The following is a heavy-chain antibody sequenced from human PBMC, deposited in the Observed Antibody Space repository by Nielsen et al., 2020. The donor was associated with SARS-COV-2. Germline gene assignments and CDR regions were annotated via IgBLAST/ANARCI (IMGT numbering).Heavy chain of an antibody. D-gene: IGHD5-24*01. CDR3: ARQLRGYES. CDR1: GGTFSSFT. CDR2: IIQIFGTV. V-gene: IGHV1-69*06. J-gene: IGHJ1*01. Sequence: SVKVSCKASGGTFSSFTISWVRQAPGQGLEWMGEIIQIFGTVKYAQKFQGRVTITADKSKNTVYMELSSLRSEDTAVYYCARQLRGYESWGQGTLVTVSS.